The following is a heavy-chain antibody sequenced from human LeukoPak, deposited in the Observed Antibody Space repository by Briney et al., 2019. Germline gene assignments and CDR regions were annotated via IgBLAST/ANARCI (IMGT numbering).Heavy chain of an antibody. J-gene: IGHJ4*02. D-gene: IGHD2-15*01. CDR2: ISGSGGST. Sequence: GGSLRLSCAASGFTFSSYAMNWVRQAPGKGLEWVSAISGSGGSTYYADSVKGRFTISRDNSKNTLYLQMNGLRAEDTAVYYCARGPYLGYCSGGSCNQFDYWGQGTLVTVSS. CDR3: ARGPYLGYCSGGSCNQFDY. V-gene: IGHV3-23*01. CDR1: GFTFSSYA.